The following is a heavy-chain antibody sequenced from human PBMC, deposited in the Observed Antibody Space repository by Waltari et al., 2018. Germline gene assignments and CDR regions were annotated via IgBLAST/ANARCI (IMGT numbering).Heavy chain of an antibody. CDR2: INPSGNT. CDR3: ARVARWLRFAYFDY. Sequence: QVQLQQWGAGLLKPSETLSLTCAVYGGSFSGYYWSWIRQPPGKGLEWIGEINPSGNTNYSPSLQSPVTISVYTSKNQFSLKLSSVTAADTAVYYWARVARWLRFAYFDYWGQGTLVTVSS. D-gene: IGHD5-12*01. V-gene: IGHV4-34*01. J-gene: IGHJ4*02. CDR1: GGSFSGYY.